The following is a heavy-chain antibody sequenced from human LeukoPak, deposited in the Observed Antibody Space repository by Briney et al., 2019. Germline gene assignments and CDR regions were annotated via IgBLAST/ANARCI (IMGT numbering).Heavy chain of an antibody. CDR3: TRTYDYSNPLYYYYMDV. Sequence: GGSLNLSCAVSGFTFSGSAMQWVRQASGKGLEWVGCIRRKENRYVTAYAASVKGRLTSSRDDAKNTAYLQMNSLKTEDTAVYYCTRTYDYSNPLYYYYMDVWGKGTTVTVSS. CDR2: IRRKENRYVT. J-gene: IGHJ6*03. D-gene: IGHD4-11*01. CDR1: GFTFSGSA. V-gene: IGHV3-73*01.